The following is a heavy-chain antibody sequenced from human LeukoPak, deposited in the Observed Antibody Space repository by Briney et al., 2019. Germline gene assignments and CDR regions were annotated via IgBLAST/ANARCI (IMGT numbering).Heavy chain of an antibody. D-gene: IGHD1-26*01. CDR1: GFTFSSYA. V-gene: IGHV3-23*01. Sequence: GGSLRLSCVVSGFTFSSYAMSWVRQAPGKGLEWVSGISGSGDDTYYADPVKGRFTIFRDNSKNTLYLQMNSLRAEDTAVYYCAKGPIVRFDYWGQGTLVTVSS. CDR3: AKGPIVRFDY. J-gene: IGHJ4*02. CDR2: ISGSGDDT.